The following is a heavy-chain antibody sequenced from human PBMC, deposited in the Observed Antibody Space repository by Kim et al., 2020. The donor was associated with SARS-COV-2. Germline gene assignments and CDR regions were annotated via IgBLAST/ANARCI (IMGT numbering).Heavy chain of an antibody. Sequence: GGSLRLSCVASGFTFSSFAMHWVRQAPGKGLEWVAVISYDGSNEYHADSVKGRITISRDNSINMLYLQMNSLRAEDTAVYYCAKEDGYNYGSYYGMDVWGRGTTVTVSS. CDR3: AKEDGYNYGSYYGMDV. CDR2: ISYDGSNE. D-gene: IGHD5-12*01. CDR1: GFTFSSFA. V-gene: IGHV3-30*18. J-gene: IGHJ6*02.